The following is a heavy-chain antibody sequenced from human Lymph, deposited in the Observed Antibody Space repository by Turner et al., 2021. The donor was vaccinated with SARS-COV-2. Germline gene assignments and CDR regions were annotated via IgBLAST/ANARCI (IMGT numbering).Heavy chain of an antibody. J-gene: IGHJ6*02. CDR3: ARGHGHCTSTSCYWDYYFGMDV. D-gene: IGHD2-2*01. V-gene: IGHV1-8*01. CDR2: MNTDSGDT. CDR1: GYTFTSYD. Sequence: QVQLVQSGAEVKKPGASVKVSCKSSGYTFTSYDINWVRQATGQGLEWMGRMNTDSGDTGYAQNFSGRVTMTRDTSISTAYMERSSLRSEDTAVYYCARGHGHCTSTSCYWDYYFGMDVWGQGTTVTVSS.